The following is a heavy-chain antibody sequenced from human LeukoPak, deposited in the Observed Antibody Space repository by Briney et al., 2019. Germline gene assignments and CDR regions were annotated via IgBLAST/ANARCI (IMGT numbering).Heavy chain of an antibody. CDR1: GGSISSYY. V-gene: IGHV4-59*08. D-gene: IGHD4-17*01. CDR3: ASLDTTVTFFDH. Sequence: SETLSLTRTVSGGSISSYYWSWIRQPPGKGLEWIGYIYYSGSTNYNPSLKSRVTISVDTSKNQFSLKLNSVTAADTAVYYCASLDTTVTFFDHWGQGTLVTVSS. J-gene: IGHJ4*02. CDR2: IYYSGST.